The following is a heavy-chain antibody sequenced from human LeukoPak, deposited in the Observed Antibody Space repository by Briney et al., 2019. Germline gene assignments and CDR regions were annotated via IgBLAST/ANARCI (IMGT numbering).Heavy chain of an antibody. J-gene: IGHJ4*02. CDR3: ARDIGDVFDS. D-gene: IGHD1-26*01. CDR2: LYRDGTI. V-gene: IGHV3-53*01. CDR1: VFPHSGTY. Sequence: GGSLRLSCAASVFPHSGTYMSWPRQAPGKGLEWVSILYRDGTIYYADSVKGRFTISREEFKNQLYLQMTRLRAGDTAVYYCARDIGDVFDSWGRGTLVTVSS.